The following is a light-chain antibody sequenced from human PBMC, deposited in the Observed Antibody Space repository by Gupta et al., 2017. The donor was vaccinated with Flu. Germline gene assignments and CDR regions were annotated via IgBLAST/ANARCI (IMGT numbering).Light chain of an antibody. CDR3: QQSFRTPYT. Sequence: DIQLPPSPSALSASVGDRVTITCRASQNIGSYLNWYQHKPGSAPKLLMYVGFNQQSGVPSRFSGSGSGTDFTLTISSLQPEDFATYDCQQSFRTPYTFGQGTKL. CDR2: VGF. CDR1: QNIGSY. V-gene: IGKV1-39*01. J-gene: IGKJ2*01.